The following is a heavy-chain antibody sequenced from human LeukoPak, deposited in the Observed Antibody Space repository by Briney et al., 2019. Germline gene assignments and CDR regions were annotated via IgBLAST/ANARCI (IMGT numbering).Heavy chain of an antibody. J-gene: IGHJ5*02. CDR3: ARDGPYGGRAFDP. CDR1: GYPFTRYG. D-gene: IGHD4-23*01. V-gene: IGHV1-18*01. CDR2: ISGFNDVI. Sequence: ASVKVSCKTSGYPFTRYGISWVRQAPGQGLEWLGWISGFNDVIKFGQNFQGRVTMTTDTSTSTAYMELRSLRSDDTAVYYCARDGPYGGRAFDPWGQGTLVTVSS.